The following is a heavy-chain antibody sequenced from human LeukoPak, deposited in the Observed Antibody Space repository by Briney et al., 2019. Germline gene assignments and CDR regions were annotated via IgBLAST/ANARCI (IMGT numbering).Heavy chain of an antibody. Sequence: ASVKVSCKASGYSFTSYDINWVRQGTGQGLEWMGWMNPNSGNTGYAQKSQGRVTMTRNTSISTAYMELSSLRSEDTAVYYCATAGIIAAAGYDAFDIWGQGTMGTVSS. CDR3: ATAGIIAAAGYDAFDI. CDR2: MNPNSGNT. CDR1: GYSFTSYD. V-gene: IGHV1-8*01. D-gene: IGHD6-13*01. J-gene: IGHJ3*02.